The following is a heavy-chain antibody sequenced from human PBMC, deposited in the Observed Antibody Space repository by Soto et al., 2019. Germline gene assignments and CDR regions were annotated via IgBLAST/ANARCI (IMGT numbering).Heavy chain of an antibody. V-gene: IGHV4-31*03. CDR2: IYYSGST. CDR1: GGSISSGGSY. Sequence: PSERMSLTCTVSGGSISSGGSYWSWIRQQPGKGLEWMGYIYYSGSTYYNPSLKSRVTISVDTSKNQFSLKLSSVTAADTAVYYCARDAVVIPAANHYYSGMDVWGQGTTVTVSS. J-gene: IGHJ6*02. D-gene: IGHD2-2*01. CDR3: ARDAVVIPAANHYYSGMDV.